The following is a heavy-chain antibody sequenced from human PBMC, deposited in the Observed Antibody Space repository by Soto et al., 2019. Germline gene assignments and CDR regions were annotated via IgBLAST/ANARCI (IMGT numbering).Heavy chain of an antibody. V-gene: IGHV1-18*04. J-gene: IGHJ4*02. Sequence: EASVKVSCKASGYTFTNYAISWVRQAPGQGLEWMGWINTYNGNTNVAQKVEGRVNMTTDTSASTAYVELRSLRSDDTAVYYCARHPVSMVTFGPPGNSWYYYFDYWGQGTLVTVSS. CDR1: GYTFTNYA. D-gene: IGHD6-13*01. CDR2: INTYNGNT. CDR3: ARHPVSMVTFGPPGNSWYYYFDY.